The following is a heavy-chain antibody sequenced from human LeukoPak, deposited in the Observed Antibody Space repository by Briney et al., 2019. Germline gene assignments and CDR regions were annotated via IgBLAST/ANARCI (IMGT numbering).Heavy chain of an antibody. CDR2: IFNSGRP. D-gene: IGHD2-2*01. CDR1: GGSISSYY. CDR3: ARENLEVVPAHWFDP. J-gene: IGHJ5*02. Sequence: SETLSLTCTVSGGSISSYYWGLIRQPPGKGLGWLGGIFNSGRPYYNPSLKSRVTISVDTSKNQFSLKLTSVTAADTAVYYCARENLEVVPAHWFDPWGQGTLVTVSS. V-gene: IGHV4-39*07.